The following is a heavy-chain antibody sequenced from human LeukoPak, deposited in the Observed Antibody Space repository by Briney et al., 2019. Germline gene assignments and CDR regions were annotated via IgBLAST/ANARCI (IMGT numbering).Heavy chain of an antibody. Sequence: GGSLRLSCAASGFTFSNRAMTWVRQAPGKGLEWVSSVSDSGSNTYYADSVKGRFTISRDNSKNTLYLQMNSLRAEDTAVYYCAKAHYDFWSGYSTFDYWGQGTLVTVSS. V-gene: IGHV3-23*01. D-gene: IGHD3-3*01. J-gene: IGHJ4*02. CDR2: VSDSGSNT. CDR3: AKAHYDFWSGYSTFDY. CDR1: GFTFSNRA.